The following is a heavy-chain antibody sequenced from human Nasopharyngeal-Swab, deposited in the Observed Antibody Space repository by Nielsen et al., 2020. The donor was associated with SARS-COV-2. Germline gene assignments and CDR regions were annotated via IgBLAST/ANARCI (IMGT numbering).Heavy chain of an antibody. CDR3: ARGHYDFWGSYYYYCMDV. J-gene: IGHJ6*03. CDR1: GGSISSYY. CDR2: IYYSGST. Sequence: SETLSLTCTVSGGSISSYYWSWIRQPPGKGLEWIGYIYYSGSTNYNPSLKSRVTISVDTSKNQFSLKLSSVTAADTAVYYCARGHYDFWGSYYYYCMDVWGKGTTVTVSS. V-gene: IGHV4-59*01. D-gene: IGHD3-3*01.